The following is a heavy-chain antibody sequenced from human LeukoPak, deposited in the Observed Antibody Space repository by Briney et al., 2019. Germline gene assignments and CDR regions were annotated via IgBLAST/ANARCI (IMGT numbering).Heavy chain of an antibody. J-gene: IGHJ4*02. CDR2: ISQDGSEK. CDR3: ANYFLADFQKRKVRLGY. CDR1: GFTFSTYW. D-gene: IGHD2/OR15-2a*01. V-gene: IGHV3-7*01. Sequence: GGSLRLSCEASGFTFSTYWMTWVRRAPGKGLEWVATISQDGSEKYYVDSVQGRFTVSRDNSKNSLYLQMSSLRADDSAVFYCANYFLADFQKRKVRLGYWGQGTLVTVSS.